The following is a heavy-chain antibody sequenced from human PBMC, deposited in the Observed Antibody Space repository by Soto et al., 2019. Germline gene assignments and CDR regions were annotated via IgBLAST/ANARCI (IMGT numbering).Heavy chain of an antibody. J-gene: IGHJ5*02. V-gene: IGHV2-26*01. CDR1: GLSITDSEMG. CDR3: ARRHLAVAVSPWFDP. Sequence: QVTLKESGPVLVKPTETLTLICTVSGLSITDSEMGVSWIRQPPGQPLEWLAHIDSSGEKSYRTFLKSRLAISEDTSKSQIVLTMTNMDPADTATYYCARRHLAVAVSPWFDPWGQGIPVTVSS. CDR2: IDSSGEK. D-gene: IGHD6-19*01.